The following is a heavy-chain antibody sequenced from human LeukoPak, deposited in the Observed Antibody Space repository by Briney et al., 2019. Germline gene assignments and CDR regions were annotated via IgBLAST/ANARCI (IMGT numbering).Heavy chain of an antibody. Sequence: GGSLRLSCAASGFTFSSYAISWVRQAPGKGLEWVSTIGGSGDKTFYADSVKGRFTISRDNSKNMVHLQMNSLTGVDTALYYCVRRADASSGRGDHDFWGQGALVTVSS. CDR2: IGGSGDKT. D-gene: IGHD6-19*01. CDR1: GFTFSSYA. J-gene: IGHJ4*02. CDR3: VRRADASSGRGDHDF. V-gene: IGHV3-23*01.